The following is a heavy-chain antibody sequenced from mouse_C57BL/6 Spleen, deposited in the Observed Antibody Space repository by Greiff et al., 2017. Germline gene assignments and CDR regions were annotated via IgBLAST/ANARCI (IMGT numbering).Heavy chain of an antibody. Sequence: VQLQQSGAELVKPGASVKLSCTASGFNIKDYYMHWVKQRTEQGLEWIGRIDPEDGETKYAPKFQGKATLTADTSSNTAYLQLSSLTSEDTAVYYCARRITTVVAPFDYWGQGTTLTVSS. CDR3: ARRITTVVAPFDY. D-gene: IGHD1-1*01. V-gene: IGHV14-2*01. J-gene: IGHJ2*01. CDR2: IDPEDGET. CDR1: GFNIKDYY.